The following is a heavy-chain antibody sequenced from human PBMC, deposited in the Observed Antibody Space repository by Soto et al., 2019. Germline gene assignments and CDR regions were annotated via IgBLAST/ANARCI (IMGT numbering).Heavy chain of an antibody. CDR3: ANGPGIAVAGKGFVFAY. Sequence: GGSLRLSCAASGFTFSSYAMSWVRQAPGKGLEWVSAISGSGGSTYYADSVKGRFTISRDNSKNMLYLQMNSLRAEDTAVYYRANGPGIAVAGKGFVFAYCGQGTLVTVSS. J-gene: IGHJ4*02. V-gene: IGHV3-23*01. D-gene: IGHD6-19*01. CDR2: ISGSGGST. CDR1: GFTFSSYA.